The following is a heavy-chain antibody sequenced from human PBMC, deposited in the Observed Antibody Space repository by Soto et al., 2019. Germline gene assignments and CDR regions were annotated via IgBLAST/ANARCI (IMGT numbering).Heavy chain of an antibody. Sequence: SETLSLTCTVSGGSVSSGDYFWSWLRQSPGKRLEWIAYIYYSGSTNYNPSLKSRATISVDTSKSQVSLTLTSMTAADAALCYCARSPNYYYYGFDVWGQGTAVTVSS. CDR2: IYYSGST. CDR3: ARSPNYYYYGFDV. V-gene: IGHV4-61*08. D-gene: IGHD3-10*01. CDR1: GGSVSSGDYF. J-gene: IGHJ6*02.